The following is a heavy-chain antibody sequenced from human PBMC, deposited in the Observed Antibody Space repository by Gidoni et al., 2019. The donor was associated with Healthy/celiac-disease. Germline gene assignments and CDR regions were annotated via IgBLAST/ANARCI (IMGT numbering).Heavy chain of an antibody. CDR2: ISSSGSTI. V-gene: IGHV3-11*01. CDR3: ARELYCSSTSCYTPAFDI. Sequence: QVQLVESGGGLVKPGGSLRLSCAASGFTFSDYYMSWIRQAPGKGLEWVSYISSSGSTIYYADSVKGRFTISRDNAKNSLYLQMNSLRAEDTAVYYCARELYCSSTSCYTPAFDIWGQGTMVTVSS. J-gene: IGHJ3*02. D-gene: IGHD2-2*02. CDR1: GFTFSDYY.